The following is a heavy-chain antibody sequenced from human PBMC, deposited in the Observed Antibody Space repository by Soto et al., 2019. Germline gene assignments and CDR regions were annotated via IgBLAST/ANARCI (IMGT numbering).Heavy chain of an antibody. CDR3: ARGGGYCTNGVCYVYFDY. V-gene: IGHV1-3*01. J-gene: IGHJ4*02. D-gene: IGHD2-8*01. Sequence: QVQLVQSGAEVKKPGASVKVSCKASGYTFTSYAMHWVRQAPGQRLEWMGWINAGNGNTKYSQKFQGRVTITRDTYASTAYMELSSLRSEDTAVYYCARGGGYCTNGVCYVYFDYWGQGTLVTVSS. CDR2: INAGNGNT. CDR1: GYTFTSYA.